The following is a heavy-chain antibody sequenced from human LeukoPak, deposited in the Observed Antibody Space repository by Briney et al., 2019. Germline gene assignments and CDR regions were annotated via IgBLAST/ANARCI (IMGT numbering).Heavy chain of an antibody. CDR2: INSGGGST. Sequence: PGGSLRLSCTASGFTFSSYWMHWVRQAPGKGLVWVSRINSGGGSTSYADSVKGRFTISRDNAKNTLYLQTNSLRAEDTAVYYCARRIQGMAPYYFDYWGQGTLVTVSS. J-gene: IGHJ4*02. D-gene: IGHD5-24*01. CDR3: ARRIQGMAPYYFDY. CDR1: GFTFSSYW. V-gene: IGHV3-74*01.